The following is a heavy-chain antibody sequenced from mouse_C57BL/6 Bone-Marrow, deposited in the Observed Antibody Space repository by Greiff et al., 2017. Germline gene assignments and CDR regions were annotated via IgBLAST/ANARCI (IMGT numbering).Heavy chain of an antibody. D-gene: IGHD1-1*01. V-gene: IGHV1-64*01. CDR1: GYTFTSYW. J-gene: IGHJ1*03. Sequence: HVQLQQPGAELVKPGASVKLSCKASGYTFTSYWMHWVKQRPGQGLEWIGMIHPNSGSTNYNEKFKSKATLTVDKSSSTAYMQLSSLTSEDSAVYYCATDYYGSSYWYFDVWGTGTTVTVSS. CDR3: ATDYYGSSYWYFDV. CDR2: IHPNSGST.